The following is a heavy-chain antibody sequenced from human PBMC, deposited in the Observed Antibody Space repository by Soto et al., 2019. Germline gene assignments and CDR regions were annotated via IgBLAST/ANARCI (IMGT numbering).Heavy chain of an antibody. Sequence: SETLSLTCTVSGGSISSSSYYWGWIRHPPGKGLEWIGSIYYSGSTYYNPSLKSRVTISVDTSKNQFSLKLSSVTAADTAVYYCARWVEVSLDYFDSWGPGIPVTVSS. V-gene: IGHV4-39*07. D-gene: IGHD2-15*01. CDR2: IYYSGST. CDR3: ARWVEVSLDYFDS. J-gene: IGHJ4*02. CDR1: GGSISSSSYY.